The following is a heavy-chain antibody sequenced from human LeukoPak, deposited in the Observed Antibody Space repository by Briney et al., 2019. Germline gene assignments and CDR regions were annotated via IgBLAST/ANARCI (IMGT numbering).Heavy chain of an antibody. CDR2: ISAYNGNT. V-gene: IGHV1-18*01. Sequence: ASVKVSSTASGYTFTTYGISWVRQAPGQGLEWMGWISAYNGNTNYAQKLQGRVTMTTDTSTSTAYMELRSLRSDDTAVYYCARGSRQWPFDYWGQGTLVTVSS. J-gene: IGHJ4*02. CDR3: ARGSRQWPFDY. D-gene: IGHD6-19*01. CDR1: GYTFTTYG.